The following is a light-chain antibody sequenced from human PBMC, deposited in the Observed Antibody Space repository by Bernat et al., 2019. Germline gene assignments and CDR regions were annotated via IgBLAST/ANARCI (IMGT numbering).Light chain of an antibody. V-gene: IGLV1-40*01. J-gene: IGLJ1*01. CDR2: SNT. Sequence: QSVLTQPPSLSGAPGQRVAISCTGLGPDYDVHWYQQLPGVAPKLVIYSNTNRPSGVPDRFSGSKSDTSASLIITGLQAEDEADYYCQSYDNSLGGSYVFGSGTKVTVL. CDR3: QSYDNSLGGSYV. CDR1: GPDYD.